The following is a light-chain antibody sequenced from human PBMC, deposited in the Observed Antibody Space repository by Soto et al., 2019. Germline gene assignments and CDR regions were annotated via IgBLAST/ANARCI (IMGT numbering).Light chain of an antibody. CDR3: QQYYSTPRT. CDR1: QSVLYSSNNQNY. CDR2: WAS. Sequence: EIVMTQSADSLAVSLGERATINCKSSQSVLYSSNNQNYLAWYQQKPGQPPKLLIYWASTRESGVPDRFSGSGSGTDFTLTISSLQAEDVAVYYCQQYYSTPRTFGQGTKLEIK. V-gene: IGKV4-1*01. J-gene: IGKJ2*01.